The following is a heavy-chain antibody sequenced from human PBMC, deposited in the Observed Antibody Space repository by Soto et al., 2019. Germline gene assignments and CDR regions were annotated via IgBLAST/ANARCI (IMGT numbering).Heavy chain of an antibody. CDR3: AHKPGLDPTTVSPFDY. J-gene: IGHJ4*02. CDR2: IYWNDDK. CDR1: GFSLSSSGVG. D-gene: IGHD4-4*01. V-gene: IGHV2-5*01. Sequence: SGPTLVNPTQTLTLTCTFSGFSLSSSGVGVGWIRQPPGKALEWLALIYWNDDKRYSPSLKSRLTITKDTSKNQVVLTMTNMNPVDTATYYCAHKPGLDPTTVSPFDYWGQGTLVTVSS.